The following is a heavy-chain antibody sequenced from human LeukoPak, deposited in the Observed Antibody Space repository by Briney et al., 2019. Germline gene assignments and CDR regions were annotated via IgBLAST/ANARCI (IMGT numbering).Heavy chain of an antibody. CDR2: IWYDGSKK. CDR3: ARDASDYLTTVTTLRHDAFDI. V-gene: IGHV3-33*01. CDR1: GFTFSSYG. D-gene: IGHD4-17*01. Sequence: PGGSLRLSCAASGFTFSSYGIHWVRQAPGKGLEWVAVIWYDGSKKYYADSVKGRFTISRDNSKNTLYLQMNNLRVEDTAVYYCARDASDYLTTVTTLRHDAFDIWGQGTMVTVSS. J-gene: IGHJ3*02.